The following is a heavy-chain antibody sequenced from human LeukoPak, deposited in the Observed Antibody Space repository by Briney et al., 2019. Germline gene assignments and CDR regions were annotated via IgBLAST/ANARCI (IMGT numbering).Heavy chain of an antibody. CDR2: IYYSGST. CDR3: ARRRYYYYGMDV. J-gene: IGHJ6*02. Sequence: SETLSLTCTVSGGSISSYYWSWIRQPPGKGLEWIGYIYYSGSTNYNPSLKSRVTISVDTSKNQFSLKLSSVTAADTAVYYCARRRYYYYGMDVWGQGTTVTVPS. CDR1: GGSISSYY. V-gene: IGHV4-59*08.